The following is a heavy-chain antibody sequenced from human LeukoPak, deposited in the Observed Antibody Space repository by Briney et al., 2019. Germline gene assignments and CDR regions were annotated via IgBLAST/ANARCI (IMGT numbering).Heavy chain of an antibody. V-gene: IGHV4-31*03. Sequence: SQTLSLTCTVSGGSISSGGYYWSWIRQHPGKGLEWIGYIYYSGSTYYNPSLKSRVTISVDTSKNQFSLKLSSVTAADTAVYYCARDHRPSGWSYMGYYGMDVWGQGTTVTVSS. CDR3: ARDHRPSGWSYMGYYGMDV. D-gene: IGHD6-19*01. CDR2: IYYSGST. J-gene: IGHJ6*02. CDR1: GGSISSGGYY.